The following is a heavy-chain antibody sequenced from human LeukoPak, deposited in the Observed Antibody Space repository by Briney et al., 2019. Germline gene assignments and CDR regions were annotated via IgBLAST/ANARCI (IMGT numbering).Heavy chain of an antibody. Sequence: PSETLSLTCTISGGSISSYYWSWLRQPAGKGLEWIGRIYTSGSTNYNPSLKSRVTMSVDTSKNQFSLKLSSVTAADTAVYYCARDEAYCGGDCYRGYFQHWGQGTLVTVSS. J-gene: IGHJ1*01. CDR3: ARDEAYCGGDCYRGYFQH. V-gene: IGHV4-4*07. D-gene: IGHD2-21*02. CDR1: GGSISSYY. CDR2: IYTSGST.